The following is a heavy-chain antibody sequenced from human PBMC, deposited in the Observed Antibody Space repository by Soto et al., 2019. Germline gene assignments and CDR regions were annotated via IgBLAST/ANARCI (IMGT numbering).Heavy chain of an antibody. CDR1: EFSLTTSGVG. D-gene: IGHD4-17*01. J-gene: IGHJ4*02. CDR3: THKCYGDYPLDY. Sequence: QITLKESGPTLVKPTQTLTLTCTFSEFSLTTSGVGVGWIRQPPGKALEWLAVIYWDDSKHYSPSLKSRLTITKDTSKNQVVLTMTNMDPVDTATYYCTHKCYGDYPLDYWGQGTLVTVSS. V-gene: IGHV2-5*02. CDR2: IYWDDSK.